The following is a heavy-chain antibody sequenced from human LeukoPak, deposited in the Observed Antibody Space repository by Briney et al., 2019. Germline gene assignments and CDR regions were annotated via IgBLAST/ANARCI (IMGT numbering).Heavy chain of an antibody. Sequence: SETLSLTCTVSGGSIGSHYWSWIRQPPGKGLGRIGYINNNGSTNYNPYLKSRVTTTVDTSKNQFSPKLSSVTAADTAVYYCASFGAPPRWGQGTLVTVSS. V-gene: IGHV4-59*11. CDR1: GGSIGSHY. CDR2: INNNGST. CDR3: ASFGAPPR. D-gene: IGHD3-3*01. J-gene: IGHJ4*02.